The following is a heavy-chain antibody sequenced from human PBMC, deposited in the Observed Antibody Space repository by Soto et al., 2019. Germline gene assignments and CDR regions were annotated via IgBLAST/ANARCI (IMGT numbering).Heavy chain of an antibody. CDR2: IHYSGSS. CDR3: ARGKIVGP. Sequence: PSETLSLTCTVSGGAISTYYWSWIRQPPGKGLEWIGYIHYSGSSNYNPSLKSRVTISVDTSKNQFSLKLTSVTAADTAVYYCARGKIVGPWGQGTLVTVSS. CDR1: GGAISTYY. D-gene: IGHD1-26*01. V-gene: IGHV4-59*01. J-gene: IGHJ5*02.